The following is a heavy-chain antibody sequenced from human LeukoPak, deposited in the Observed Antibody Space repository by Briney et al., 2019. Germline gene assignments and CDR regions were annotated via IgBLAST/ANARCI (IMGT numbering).Heavy chain of an antibody. Sequence: GGSLRLSCAASGFTFSSYALSWVRQAPGKGLEWVSGISDSGGSTHYADSVKGRFTISRDNSKNTVYLEMNSLRAEDTAVYYCAKDRDSSSWYLGSCFGDYWGQGTLVTVSS. D-gene: IGHD6-13*01. V-gene: IGHV3-23*01. CDR1: GFTFSSYA. CDR3: AKDRDSSSWYLGSCFGDY. CDR2: ISDSGGST. J-gene: IGHJ4*02.